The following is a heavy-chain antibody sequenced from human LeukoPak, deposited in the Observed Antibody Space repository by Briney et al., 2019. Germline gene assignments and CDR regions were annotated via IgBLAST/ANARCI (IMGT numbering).Heavy chain of an antibody. D-gene: IGHD3-10*01. V-gene: IGHV4-39*07. CDR1: GGSISSSSYY. J-gene: IGHJ6*02. CDR2: IYYSGST. CDR3: ARVISAYYYYGMDV. Sequence: SETLSLTCTVSGGSISSSSYYWGWIRQPPGKGLEWIGSIYYSGSTNYNPSLKSRVTISVDTSKNQFSLKLSSVTAADTAVYYCARVISAYYYYGMDVWGQGTTVTVSS.